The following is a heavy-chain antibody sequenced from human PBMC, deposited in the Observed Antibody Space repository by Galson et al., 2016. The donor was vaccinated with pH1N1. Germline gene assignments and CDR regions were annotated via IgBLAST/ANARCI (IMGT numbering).Heavy chain of an antibody. CDR3: ARSLYGDYVGGMDV. J-gene: IGHJ6*02. CDR1: GFSLSTSGMS. Sequence: PALVKPTQTLTLTCTFSGFSLSTSGMSVTWVRQPPGKALEWLALIDWDANKYYSTSLKTRLTISKDTSRNQVVLIMTNMDPVDTATYYCARSLYGDYVGGMDVWGRGTTVTVSS. D-gene: IGHD4-17*01. CDR2: IDWDANK. V-gene: IGHV2-70*20.